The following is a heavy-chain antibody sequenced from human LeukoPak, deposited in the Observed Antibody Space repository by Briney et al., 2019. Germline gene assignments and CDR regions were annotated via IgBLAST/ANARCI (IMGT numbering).Heavy chain of an antibody. CDR1: GNSISSGDNY. Sequence: SETLSLTCTVSGNSISSGDNYWSWIRQPAGKGPEWIGRIYTSGSTNYNPSLKSRVTISVDTSKNQFSLKLSSVTAADTAVYYCAREGYYYGSGSYRTLNWFDPWGQGTLVTVSS. CDR2: IYTSGST. CDR3: AREGYYYGSGSYRTLNWFDP. V-gene: IGHV4-61*02. J-gene: IGHJ5*02. D-gene: IGHD3-10*01.